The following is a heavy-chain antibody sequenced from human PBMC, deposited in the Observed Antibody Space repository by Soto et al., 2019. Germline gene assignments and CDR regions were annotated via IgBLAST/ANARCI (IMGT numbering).Heavy chain of an antibody. CDR1: GDTFNFYS. CDR3: ASSYGSGYRAFDY. Sequence: QVQLVQSGAEVKRPGSSVKVSCKASGDTFNFYSINWVRQAPGVGLEWMGRVNPFGSMSNYVQKFQGRVTMTADKSTSIAYMELSSLRSEDTAIYYCASSYGSGYRAFDYWGQGALVTVSS. J-gene: IGHJ4*02. D-gene: IGHD3-10*01. CDR2: VNPFGSMS. V-gene: IGHV1-69*02.